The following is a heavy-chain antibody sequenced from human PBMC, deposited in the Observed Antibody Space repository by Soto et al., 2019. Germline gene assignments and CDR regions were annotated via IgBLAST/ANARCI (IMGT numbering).Heavy chain of an antibody. D-gene: IGHD3-22*01. Sequence: HGESLKISCKGSGYSFTSYWIGWVRQMPGKGLEWMGIIYPGDSDTRYSPSFQGQVTISADKSISTAYLQWSSLKASDTAMYYCASLPKYYYHASSGSFDYWGQGHLVTVSS. CDR2: IYPGDSDT. CDR1: GYSFTSYW. V-gene: IGHV5-51*01. J-gene: IGHJ4*02. CDR3: ASLPKYYYHASSGSFDY.